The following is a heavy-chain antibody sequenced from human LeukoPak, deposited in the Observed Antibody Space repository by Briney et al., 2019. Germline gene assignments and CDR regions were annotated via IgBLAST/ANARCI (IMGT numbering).Heavy chain of an antibody. CDR1: GYTFTNYG. CDR2: ISAYNGNT. CDR3: ARDKVTSIAARRDRQGYYFDY. D-gene: IGHD6-6*01. J-gene: IGHJ4*02. Sequence: GASVKVSCKASGYTFTNYGISWVRQAPGQGLEWMGWISAYNGNTNYAQKLQGRVTMTTDTSTSTAYMELRSLRSDDTAVYYCARDKVTSIAARRDRQGYYFDYWGQGTLVTVSS. V-gene: IGHV1-18*01.